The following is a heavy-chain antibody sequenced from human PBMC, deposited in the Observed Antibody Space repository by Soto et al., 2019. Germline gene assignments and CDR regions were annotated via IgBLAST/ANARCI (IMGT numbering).Heavy chain of an antibody. V-gene: IGHV3-30-3*01. CDR2: ISYDASNK. D-gene: IGHD1-26*01. Sequence: GGSLRLSCAASGFTFSSYAMHWVRQAPGKGLEWVAVISYDASNKYYADSVKGRFTISRDNSKNTVYLQMNSLRTEDTAVYYCARDLPDSGSYFYYGMGVWGQGTTVTVSS. J-gene: IGHJ6*02. CDR3: ARDLPDSGSYFYYGMGV. CDR1: GFTFSSYA.